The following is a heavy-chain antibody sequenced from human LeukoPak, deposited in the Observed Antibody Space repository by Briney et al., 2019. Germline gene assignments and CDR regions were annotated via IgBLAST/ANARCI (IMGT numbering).Heavy chain of an antibody. CDR2: ISSDGSLQ. V-gene: IGHV3-30*02. D-gene: IGHD5-18*01. CDR3: AKTDGYTYGKLHY. J-gene: IGHJ4*02. Sequence: GGSLRLSCVASDFTFSKHGMHWVRQAPGKGLEWVASISSDGSLQFYTAHVKGRFTLSRDDSKNTLHLQMDSLTTEDTAMYYCAKTDGYTYGKLHYWGQGTLVTVSS. CDR1: DFTFSKHG.